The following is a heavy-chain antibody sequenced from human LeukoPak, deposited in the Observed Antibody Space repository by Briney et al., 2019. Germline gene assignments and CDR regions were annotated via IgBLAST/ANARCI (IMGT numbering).Heavy chain of an antibody. J-gene: IGHJ4*02. CDR2: IWYDGSNK. CDR3: ARGGCSGGSCYFTTRYFDY. D-gene: IGHD2-15*01. Sequence: GGSLRLSCVASGFTFSSYGMHWVRQAPGKGLEWVAVIWYDGSNKYYADSVKGRFTISRDNSKSTLYLQMNSLRAEDTAVYYCARGGCSGGSCYFTTRYFDYWGQGTLVTVSS. CDR1: GFTFSSYG. V-gene: IGHV3-33*08.